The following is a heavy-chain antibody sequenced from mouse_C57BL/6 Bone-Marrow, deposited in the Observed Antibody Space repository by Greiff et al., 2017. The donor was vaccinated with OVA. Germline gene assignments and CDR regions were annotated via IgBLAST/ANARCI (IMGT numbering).Heavy chain of an antibody. D-gene: IGHD3-3*01. CDR2: ISSGGSYT. CDR3: ARQGPFAY. CDR1: GFTFSSYG. Sequence: EVMLVESGGDLVKPGGSLKLSCAASGFTFSSYGMSWVRQTPDKRLEWVATISSGGSYTYYPDSVKGRFTISRDNAQNTLYLQVSSLKSEDTAMYYCARQGPFAYWGQGTLVTVSA. V-gene: IGHV5-6*02. J-gene: IGHJ3*01.